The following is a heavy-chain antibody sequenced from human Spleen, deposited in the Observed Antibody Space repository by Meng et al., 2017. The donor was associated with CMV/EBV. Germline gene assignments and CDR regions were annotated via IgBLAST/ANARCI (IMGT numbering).Heavy chain of an antibody. J-gene: IGHJ4*02. CDR1: GFTFSNYA. Sequence: GESLKISCAASGFTFSNYAMGWVRQAPGKGLEWVSGITASSGSTYYADSVKGRFTISRDNSKNTLYLQMNSLRAEDTAIYYCAKVDSGSWYRGFFDYWGQGTLVPSPQ. CDR3: AKVDSGSWYRGFFDY. D-gene: IGHD6-13*01. V-gene: IGHV3-23*01. CDR2: ITASSGST.